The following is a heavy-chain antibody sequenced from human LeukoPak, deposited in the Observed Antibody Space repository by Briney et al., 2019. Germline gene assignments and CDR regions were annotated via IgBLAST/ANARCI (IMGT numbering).Heavy chain of an antibody. D-gene: IGHD2-2*02. CDR3: ARGYCSTSNCYKNWFDP. CDR2: IKQDGSEK. V-gene: IGHV3-7*04. Sequence: GGSLRLSCAASGFTFSNYWMIWVRQAPGKGLEWVGNIKQDGSEKRYADSVRGRFSISRDNAKNSLSLQMNSLRAEDTAVYYCARGYCSTSNCYKNWFDPWGQGTLVTVSA. CDR1: GFTFSNYW. J-gene: IGHJ5*02.